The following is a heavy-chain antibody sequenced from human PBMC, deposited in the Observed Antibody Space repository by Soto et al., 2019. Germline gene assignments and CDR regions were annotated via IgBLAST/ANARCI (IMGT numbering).Heavy chain of an antibody. Sequence: ASVKVSCKASGYTFTGYYMHWVRQAPGQGLEWMGWINPNSGGTNYAQKFQGWVTMTRDTSISTAYMELSRLRSDDTAVYYCARDLAAGYSSGWPFGYWGQGTLVTVSS. V-gene: IGHV1-2*04. CDR3: ARDLAAGYSSGWPFGY. CDR2: INPNSGGT. CDR1: GYTFTGYY. D-gene: IGHD6-19*01. J-gene: IGHJ4*02.